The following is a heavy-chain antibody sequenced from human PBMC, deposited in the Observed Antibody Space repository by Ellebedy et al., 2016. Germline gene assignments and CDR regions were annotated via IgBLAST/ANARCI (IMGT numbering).Heavy chain of an antibody. D-gene: IGHD3-22*01. V-gene: IGHV3-53*01. J-gene: IGHJ4*02. Sequence: GESLKISXVASGFPFWTYAMSWVRQAPGKGLEWVSIISTGGSTFYADSVKGRFSISRDNSKNTLFLQMTSLTLEDTAVYYCARVWTPSSGRQRAMDYWGQGTLVTVSS. CDR2: ISTGGST. CDR1: GFPFWTYA. CDR3: ARVWTPSSGRQRAMDY.